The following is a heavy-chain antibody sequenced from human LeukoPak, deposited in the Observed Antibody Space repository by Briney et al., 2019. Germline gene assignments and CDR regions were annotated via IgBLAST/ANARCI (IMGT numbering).Heavy chain of an antibody. J-gene: IGHJ6*02. V-gene: IGHV5-10-1*01. CDR3: ARHFLGELPDMDV. Sequence: GGSLKISCKGSGYSFTSYWISWVRQMPGKGLEWMGRIDPSDSYTKYSPSFQGHVTISGDESISTAYLQWSSLKASDTAMYYCARHFLGELPDMDVWGQGTTVTVSS. D-gene: IGHD1-26*01. CDR2: IDPSDSYT. CDR1: GYSFTSYW.